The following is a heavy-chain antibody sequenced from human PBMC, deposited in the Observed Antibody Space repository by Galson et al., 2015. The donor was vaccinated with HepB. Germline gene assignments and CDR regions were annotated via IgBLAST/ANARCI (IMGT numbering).Heavy chain of an antibody. V-gene: IGHV3-74*03. CDR1: GFSFSRFW. Sequence: SLRLCCAASGFSFSRFWVHWVRQAPGKGLVWVSNINTDWSDPTYADSLKGRFTISRDNAKNTVYLQMNSLRVEDTAVYYCATTGRDACDIWGQGTMVTVSS. CDR3: ATTGRDACDI. D-gene: IGHD1-1*01. CDR2: INTDWSDP. J-gene: IGHJ3*02.